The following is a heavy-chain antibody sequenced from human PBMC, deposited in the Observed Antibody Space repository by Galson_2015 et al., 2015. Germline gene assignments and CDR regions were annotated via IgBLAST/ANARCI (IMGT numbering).Heavy chain of an antibody. CDR2: IVVGSGNT. Sequence: FSFSSSAMRWVRQDRGQRLEWIGWIVVGSGNTNYAQKFQERVTITRDMSTSTAYMELSSLRSEDTAVYYCAAGFIAVAGTPYYYHYYGLDVWGQGTTVTVSS. CDR1: FSFSSSA. D-gene: IGHD6-19*01. CDR3: AAGFIAVAGTPYYYHYYGLDV. V-gene: IGHV1-58*02. J-gene: IGHJ6*02.